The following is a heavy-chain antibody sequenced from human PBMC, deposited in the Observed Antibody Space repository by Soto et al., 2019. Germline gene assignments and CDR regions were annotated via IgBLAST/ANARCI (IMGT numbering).Heavy chain of an antibody. CDR3: ARKYCSSTSCYPRNPSEYHYGMDV. J-gene: IGHJ6*02. CDR1: GYTFTSYG. CDR2: ISAYNGNT. D-gene: IGHD2-2*01. Sequence: VQVSCKASGYTFTSYGFSWVRRAPGQGLEWMGWISAYNGNTNYAQKLKGRVTMTTDTSTSTAYMELRSLRSDDTAVYYCARKYCSSTSCYPRNPSEYHYGMDVWGQGTTVTFSS. V-gene: IGHV1-18*04.